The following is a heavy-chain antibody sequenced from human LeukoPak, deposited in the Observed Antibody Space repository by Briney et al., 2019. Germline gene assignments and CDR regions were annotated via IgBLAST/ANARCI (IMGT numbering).Heavy chain of an antibody. J-gene: IGHJ5*02. CDR2: IYYSGST. V-gene: IGHV4-59*01. D-gene: IGHD2-8*01. CDR1: GGSISSYY. Sequence: SETLPLTCTVSGGSISSYYWSWIRQPPGKGLEWIGYIYYSGSTNYNPSPKSRVTISVDTSKNQFSLKLSSVTAADTAVYYCARAPSPYESNWFDPWGQGTLVTVSS. CDR3: ARAPSPYESNWFDP.